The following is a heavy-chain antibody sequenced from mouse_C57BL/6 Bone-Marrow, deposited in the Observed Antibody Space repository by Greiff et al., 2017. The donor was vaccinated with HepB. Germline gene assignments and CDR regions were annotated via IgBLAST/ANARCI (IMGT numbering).Heavy chain of an antibody. CDR3: AREVLSTWGYAMDY. V-gene: IGHV1-55*01. Sequence: VQLQQPGAELVKPGASVKMSCKASGYTFTSYWITWVKQRPGQGLEWIGDIYPGSGSTNYNEKFKSKATLTVDTSSSTAYMQLSSLTSEDSAVYYCAREVLSTWGYAMDYWGQGTSVTVSS. CDR2: IYPGSGST. D-gene: IGHD1-1*01. J-gene: IGHJ4*01. CDR1: GYTFTSYW.